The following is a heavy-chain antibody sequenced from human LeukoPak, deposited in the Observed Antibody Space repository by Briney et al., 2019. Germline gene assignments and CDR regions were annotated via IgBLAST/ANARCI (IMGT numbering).Heavy chain of an antibody. CDR2: IYYSGST. Sequence: SETLSLTCTVSGGSISSYYWSWIRQPPGKGLEWIGYIYYSGSTNYNPSLKSRATISVDTSKNQFSLKLSSVTAADTAVYYCARSCSSTSCYLGFDYWGQGTLVTVSS. CDR1: GGSISSYY. D-gene: IGHD2-2*01. V-gene: IGHV4-59*08. J-gene: IGHJ4*02. CDR3: ARSCSSTSCYLGFDY.